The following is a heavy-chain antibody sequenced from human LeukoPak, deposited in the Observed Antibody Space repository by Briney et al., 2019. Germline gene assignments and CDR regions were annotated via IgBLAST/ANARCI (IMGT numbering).Heavy chain of an antibody. CDR3: VTGTPFDY. CDR2: MKPNSGNT. J-gene: IGHJ4*02. V-gene: IGHV1-8*02. Sequence: ASVKVSCKASGYTFTSYDINWVRQATGQGLEWMAWMKPNSGNTGYVQKFQGRVTITWNTSISTVYMELSSLTSEDTAVYYCVTGTPFDYWGQGTLVTVSS. D-gene: IGHD1-20*01. CDR1: GYTFTSYD.